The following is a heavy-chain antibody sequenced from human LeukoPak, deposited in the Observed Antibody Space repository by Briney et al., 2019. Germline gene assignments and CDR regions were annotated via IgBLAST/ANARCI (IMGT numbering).Heavy chain of an antibody. CDR1: GFXFSTYG. D-gene: IGHD2-15*01. CDR2: IRYDGSSE. V-gene: IGHV3-33*01. CDR3: ARYCSGGSCYMGLI. Sequence: GRSLRLSCAASGFXFSTYGTHWVRQAPGKGREWVAVIRYDGSSEYYADSVKGRFIISRDNSKNTLYLQMNSLRAEDTAVYYCARYCSGGSCYMGLIWGQGTLVTVSS. J-gene: IGHJ4*02.